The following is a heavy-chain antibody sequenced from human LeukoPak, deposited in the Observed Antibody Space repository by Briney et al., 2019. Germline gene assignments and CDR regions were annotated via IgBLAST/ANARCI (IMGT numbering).Heavy chain of an antibody. CDR2: IKQDGSEK. Sequence: GGSLRLSCAASGFTFSSYWMSWVRQAPGKGLEWVANIKQDGSEKYYVDSVKGRFTISRDNAKNSLYLQMNSLRAEDTAVYYCANMNCGGDCSFDYWGQGTLVTVSS. V-gene: IGHV3-7*01. D-gene: IGHD2-21*02. CDR1: GFTFSSYW. CDR3: ANMNCGGDCSFDY. J-gene: IGHJ4*02.